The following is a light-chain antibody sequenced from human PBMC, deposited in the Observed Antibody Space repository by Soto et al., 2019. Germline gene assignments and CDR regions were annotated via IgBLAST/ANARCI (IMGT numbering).Light chain of an antibody. J-gene: IGKJ4*01. Sequence: DLQMTQSPSTLSASVGDRVTITCRASQSISSWLAWYQQKPGKAPNLLIYKASSLESGVPSRFSGSGSGTEFTLTISRLQPDDFATYYRQQYNSYPLTFGGGTKVEIK. CDR2: KAS. CDR1: QSISSW. V-gene: IGKV1-5*03. CDR3: QQYNSYPLT.